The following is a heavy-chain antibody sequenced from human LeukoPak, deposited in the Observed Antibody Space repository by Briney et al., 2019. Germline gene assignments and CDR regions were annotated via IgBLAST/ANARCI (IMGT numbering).Heavy chain of an antibody. Sequence: SSETLSLTCTVSGGSLWSFYWSWIRQPPGKGLEWIGYIYYSGSTNYNPSLKSRVTISVDTSKNQFSLKLSSVTAADTAVYYCARAGRWEGRPHAFDIWGQGTMVTVSS. V-gene: IGHV4-59*01. D-gene: IGHD1-26*01. CDR2: IYYSGST. J-gene: IGHJ3*02. CDR3: ARAGRWEGRPHAFDI. CDR1: GGSLWSFY.